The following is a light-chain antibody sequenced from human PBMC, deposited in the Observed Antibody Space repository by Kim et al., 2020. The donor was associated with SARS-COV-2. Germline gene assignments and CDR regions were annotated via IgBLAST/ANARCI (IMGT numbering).Light chain of an antibody. CDR1: SSDVGGYDF. CDR2: DVS. J-gene: IGLJ2*01. Sequence: QSALSQPASVSGSPGQSITISCTGTSSDVGGYDFVSWYQQHPGKAPKLMIYDVSKRPSGVSNRSSGSKSGNTASLIISGLQTEDEADYYCSSYTISSSLVFGGGTKVTVL. CDR3: SSYTISSSLV. V-gene: IGLV2-14*03.